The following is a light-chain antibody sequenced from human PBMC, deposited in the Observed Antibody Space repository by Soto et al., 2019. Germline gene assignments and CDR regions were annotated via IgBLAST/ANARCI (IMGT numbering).Light chain of an antibody. Sequence: QPVLTHPPSVSAAPGQKVTISRSGSSSNIGNNYVSWQQQLPGTAPKLLIYENNKRPSGIPDRFSGSKSGTSATLGITGLQTGDEADYYCGTWDSSLSAGWVFGGGTKVTVL. V-gene: IGLV1-51*02. CDR3: GTWDSSLSAGWV. CDR2: ENN. CDR1: SSNIGNNY. J-gene: IGLJ3*02.